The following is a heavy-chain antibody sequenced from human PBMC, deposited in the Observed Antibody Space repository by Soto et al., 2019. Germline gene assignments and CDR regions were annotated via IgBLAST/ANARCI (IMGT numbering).Heavy chain of an antibody. V-gene: IGHV3-7*01. CDR3: ASPLETVTNLGGWYFDL. Sequence: EVQLVESGGGLVQPGGSLRLSCAASGFTYSSYWMSWVRQVPGKGLEWMANIKQDGSEKYYVDSVKGRFTISRDNAKNSLYLQMNSLRAEDTAVYYCASPLETVTNLGGWYFDLWGRGTLVTVSS. CDR1: GFTYSSYW. D-gene: IGHD4-17*01. CDR2: IKQDGSEK. J-gene: IGHJ2*01.